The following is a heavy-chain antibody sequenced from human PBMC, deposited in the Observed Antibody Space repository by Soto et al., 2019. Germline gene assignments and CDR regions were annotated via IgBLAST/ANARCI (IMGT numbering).Heavy chain of an antibody. J-gene: IGHJ3*02. V-gene: IGHV1-69*13. D-gene: IGHD3-22*01. CDR2: IIPIFGTA. CDR1: GGTFSSYA. Sequence: SVKVSCKASGGTFSSYAISWVRQAPGQGLEWMGGIIPIFGTANYAQKFQGRVTITADESTSTAYMELSSLRSEDTAVYYCARDHGYFDSSGGAFDSWRQGTMVTVSS. CDR3: ARDHGYFDSSGGAFDS.